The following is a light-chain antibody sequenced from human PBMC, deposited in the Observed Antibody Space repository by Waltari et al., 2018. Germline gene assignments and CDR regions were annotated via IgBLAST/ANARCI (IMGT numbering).Light chain of an antibody. CDR1: QSLLHSNGYNY. J-gene: IGKJ2*01. CDR3: MQALQTPPT. Sequence: DIVMTQSPLSLPVTPGEPASIPCRSSQSLLHSNGYNYLDWYLQKPGQSPQLLIYLGSNRASGVSDRFSGSGSGTDFTLKISRVEAEDVGVYYCMQALQTPPTFGQGTKLEIK. CDR2: LGS. V-gene: IGKV2-28*01.